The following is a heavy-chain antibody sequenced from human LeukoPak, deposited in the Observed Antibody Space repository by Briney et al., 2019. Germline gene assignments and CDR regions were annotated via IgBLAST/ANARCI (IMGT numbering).Heavy chain of an antibody. D-gene: IGHD3-3*01. J-gene: IGHJ4*02. CDR2: ISSSGSS. CDR1: GGSISSGSYY. V-gene: IGHV4-61*02. CDR3: ARGADYDFWTGSYGY. Sequence: SETLSLTCTVSGGSISSGSYYWSWIRQPAGKGLEWIGRISSSGSSDSNPSLKSRVTISIDTSKNQFSLRLSSVTAADTAVYYCARGADYDFWTGSYGYWGQGTLVTVSS.